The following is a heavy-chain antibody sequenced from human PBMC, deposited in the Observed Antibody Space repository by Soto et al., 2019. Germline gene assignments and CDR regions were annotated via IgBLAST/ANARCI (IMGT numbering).Heavy chain of an antibody. D-gene: IGHD2-15*01. J-gene: IGHJ4*02. CDR3: AKYRGYCSGGSCPGDGFDY. V-gene: IGHV4-4*02. CDR2: IYHSGSA. CDR1: GGSISSSSYYW. Sequence: SETLSLTCTVSGGSISSSSYYWWSWVRQPPGKGVEWIGEIYHSGSANYNPSLKSRVTISVDTSKNQFSLKLGSVTAADTAVYYCAKYRGYCSGGSCPGDGFDYWGQGSLVTVSS.